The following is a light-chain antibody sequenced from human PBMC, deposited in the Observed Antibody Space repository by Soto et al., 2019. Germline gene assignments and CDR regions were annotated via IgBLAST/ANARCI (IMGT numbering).Light chain of an antibody. J-gene: IGLJ1*01. V-gene: IGLV2-14*03. Sequence: SVLTQPASVSGSPGQSITISCTGTSSDFGGYNYVSWYQQHPGKAPKLMIYDVSNRPSGVSYRFSGSKSGNTASLTISGLQAEDEADYYCSSYTSSSTLYVFRTGTKVTVL. CDR1: SSDFGGYNY. CDR3: SSYTSSSTLYV. CDR2: DVS.